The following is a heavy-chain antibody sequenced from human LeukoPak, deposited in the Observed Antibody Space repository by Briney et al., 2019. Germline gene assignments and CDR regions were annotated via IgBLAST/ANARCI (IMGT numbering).Heavy chain of an antibody. CDR3: ARLDYGGNSAHPNVDY. J-gene: IGHJ4*02. CDR2: ISGGGGST. CDR1: GFTFSNYA. Sequence: GGSLRLSCAASGFTFSNYAMSWVRQAPGRGLEWVSTISGGGGSTYFTDSVKGRFTISRDNSKNTQYLQMNSLRAEDTAVYYCARLDYGGNSAHPNVDYWGQGTLVTVSS. V-gene: IGHV3-23*01. D-gene: IGHD4-23*01.